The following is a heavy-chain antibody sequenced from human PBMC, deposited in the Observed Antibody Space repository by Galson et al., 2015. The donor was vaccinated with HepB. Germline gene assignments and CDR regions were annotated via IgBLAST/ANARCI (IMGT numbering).Heavy chain of an antibody. D-gene: IGHD4/OR15-4a*01. CDR1: GGSFSGYY. Sequence: SETLSLTCAVYGGSFSGYYWGWIRQPPGKGLEWIGEINHSGSTNYNPSLKSRVTISVDTSKNQFSLKLSSVTAADTAVYYCARGRPNRDFDYWGQGTLVTVSS. CDR3: ARGRPNRDFDY. V-gene: IGHV4-34*01. J-gene: IGHJ4*02. CDR2: INHSGST.